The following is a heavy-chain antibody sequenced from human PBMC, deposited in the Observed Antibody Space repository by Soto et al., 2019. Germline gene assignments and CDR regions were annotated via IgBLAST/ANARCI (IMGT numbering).Heavy chain of an antibody. CDR1: GGSISSGGYY. Sequence: SETLSLTCTVSGGSISSGGYYWSWIRQHPGKGLEWIGYIDYSGSTYYNPSLKSRVTISVDTSKNQFSLKLSSVTAADTAVYYCARRIVATIYYFDYWGQGTLVTAPQ. D-gene: IGHD5-12*01. CDR3: ARRIVATIYYFDY. V-gene: IGHV4-31*03. CDR2: IDYSGST. J-gene: IGHJ4*02.